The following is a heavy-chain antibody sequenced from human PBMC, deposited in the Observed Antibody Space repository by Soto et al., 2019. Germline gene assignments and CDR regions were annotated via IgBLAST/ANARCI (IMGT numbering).Heavy chain of an antibody. D-gene: IGHD1-7*01. CDR3: ARAKLELVHGFDP. CDR1: GFTFSSYS. J-gene: IGHJ5*02. CDR2: ISSSSSTI. V-gene: IGHV3-48*01. Sequence: GGSLRLSCAASGFTFSSYSMNWVRQAPGKGLEWVSYISSSSSTIYYADSVKGRFTISRDNAKNSLYLQMNSLRAEDTAVYYCARAKLELVHGFDPWGQGTLVTSPQ.